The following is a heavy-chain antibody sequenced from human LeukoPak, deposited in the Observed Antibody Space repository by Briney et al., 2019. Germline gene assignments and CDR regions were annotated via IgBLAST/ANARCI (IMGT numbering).Heavy chain of an antibody. J-gene: IGHJ5*02. CDR1: GYTFTSYG. CDR3: AREVSIVLMVYARKYWFDP. CDR2: ISAYNGNT. Sequence: ASVKVSCKASGYTFTSYGISWVRQAPGQCLDGMGWISAYNGNTNYAQKLQGRVTMTTDTSTSTAYMELRSLRSDDTAVYYCAREVSIVLMVYARKYWFDPWGQGTLVTVSS. V-gene: IGHV1-18*01. D-gene: IGHD2-8*01.